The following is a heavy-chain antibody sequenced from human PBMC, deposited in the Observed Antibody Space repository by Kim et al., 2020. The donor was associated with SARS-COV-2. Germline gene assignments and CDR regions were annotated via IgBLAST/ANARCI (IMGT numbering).Heavy chain of an antibody. D-gene: IGHD3-10*01. CDR2: IYYSGST. J-gene: IGHJ6*02. CDR3: ARADYYGSGSYYYGMDV. V-gene: IGHV4-59*01. CDR1: GGSISSYY. Sequence: SETLSLTCTVSGGSISSYYWSWIRQPPGKGLEWIGYIYYSGSTNYNPSLKSRVTISVDTSKNQFSLKLSSVTAADTAVYYCARADYYGSGSYYYGMDVWGQWTTVTVSS.